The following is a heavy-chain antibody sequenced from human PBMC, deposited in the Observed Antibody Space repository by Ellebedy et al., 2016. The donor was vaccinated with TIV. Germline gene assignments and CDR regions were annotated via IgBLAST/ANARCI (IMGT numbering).Heavy chain of an antibody. CDR3: ARALDFCNGVSCHPYYFDY. D-gene: IGHD2-15*01. V-gene: IGHV3-21*06. CDR2: ISYSSSYI. Sequence: GESLKISCAASGFTFSSYFMNWVRQAPGKGLEWVSSISYSSSYIYYADSVKGRFTLSRDNAKNSVYLQMNSLRAEDTAVYYCARALDFCNGVSCHPYYFDYWGQGTLVTVSS. J-gene: IGHJ4*02. CDR1: GFTFSSYF.